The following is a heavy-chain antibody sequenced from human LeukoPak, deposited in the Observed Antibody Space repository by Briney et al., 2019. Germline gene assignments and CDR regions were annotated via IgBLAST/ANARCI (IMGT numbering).Heavy chain of an antibody. D-gene: IGHD5-18*01. J-gene: IGHJ4*02. CDR2: IYYSGST. CDR3: ARRSYGSGPFDY. V-gene: IGHV4-59*08. CDR1: GGSFSNYY. Sequence: SETLSLTCAVSGGSFSNYYWTWIRQPPGKGLEWIGYIYYSGSTNYNPSLKSRVTISVDTSKNQFSLNLRSVTAADTAVYYCARRSYGSGPFDYWGQGTLVTVSS.